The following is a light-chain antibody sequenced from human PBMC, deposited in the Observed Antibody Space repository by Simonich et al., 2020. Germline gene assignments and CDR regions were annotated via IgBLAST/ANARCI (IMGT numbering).Light chain of an antibody. CDR3: SSYAGSNNYWV. CDR2: EVS. Sequence: QSALTQPPSASGSPGQSVTISCPGTSSDVGGYNYVSWYQQHPGKAPKHMIYEVSKRPSGVPDRFSGTKSGNTASLTVSGLQAEDEADYYCSSYAGSNNYWVFGGGTKLTVL. J-gene: IGLJ3*02. V-gene: IGLV2-8*01. CDR1: SSDVGGYNY.